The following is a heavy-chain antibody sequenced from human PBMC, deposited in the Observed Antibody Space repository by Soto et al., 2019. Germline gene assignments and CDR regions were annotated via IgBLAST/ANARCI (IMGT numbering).Heavy chain of an antibody. Sequence: GGSLRLSCAASGFTFSSYAMSWVRQAPGKGLEWVSAISGSGGSTYYADSVKGRFTISRDNSKNTLFLQMNSLRPEDTAVYYCVKVTGYCSSSSCSREYYYYYGLDVWGQGTTVTVSS. D-gene: IGHD2-15*01. V-gene: IGHV3-23*01. CDR3: VKVTGYCSSSSCSREYYYYYGLDV. CDR1: GFTFSSYA. J-gene: IGHJ6*02. CDR2: ISGSGGST.